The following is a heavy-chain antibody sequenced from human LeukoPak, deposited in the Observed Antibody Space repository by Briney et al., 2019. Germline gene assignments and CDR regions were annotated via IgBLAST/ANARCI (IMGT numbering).Heavy chain of an antibody. Sequence: GRSLRLSCAASGFTFDDYAMHWVRQAPGKGLEWVSGISWNSDSIGYADSVKGRFTISRDNAKNSLYLQMNSLRAEDTALYYCAKVKENWYFDLWGRGTLVTVSS. V-gene: IGHV3-9*01. CDR3: AKVKENWYFDL. CDR1: GFTFDDYA. J-gene: IGHJ2*01. CDR2: ISWNSDSI.